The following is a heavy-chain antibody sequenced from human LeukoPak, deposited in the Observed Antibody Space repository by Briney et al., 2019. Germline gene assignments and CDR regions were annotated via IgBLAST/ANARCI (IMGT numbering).Heavy chain of an antibody. CDR1: GFTFTSYD. CDR2: MNPNSGNT. CDR3: ARGKHGSGSYYTYYFDY. D-gene: IGHD3-10*01. V-gene: IGHV1-8*03. Sequence: GASVKVSCKASGFTFTSYDINWVRQATGQGLEWMGWMNPNSGNTGYAQKFQGRVTITRNTSISTAYMELSSLRSEDTAVYYCARGKHGSGSYYTYYFDYWGQGTLVTVSS. J-gene: IGHJ4*02.